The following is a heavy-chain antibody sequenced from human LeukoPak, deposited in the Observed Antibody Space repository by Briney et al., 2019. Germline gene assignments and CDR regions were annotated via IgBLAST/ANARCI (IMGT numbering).Heavy chain of an antibody. Sequence: GGYLRLSCAASGFTFSSYWMHWVRQAPEKGLVWVTRINSDGSSTSYADSVKGRFTISRDNDKNTLYLQMNSLRAEDTAVYYCARIDRGFYSRWTAFAFWGQGTMVTVSS. CDR2: INSDGSST. CDR3: ARIDRGFYSRWTAFAF. D-gene: IGHD2-15*01. V-gene: IGHV3-74*01. CDR1: GFTFSSYW. J-gene: IGHJ3*01.